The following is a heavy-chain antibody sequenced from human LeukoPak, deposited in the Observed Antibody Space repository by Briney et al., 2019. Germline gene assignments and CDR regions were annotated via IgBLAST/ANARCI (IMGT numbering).Heavy chain of an antibody. V-gene: IGHV1-69*05. D-gene: IGHD3-10*01. CDR1: GGTFSSYA. Sequence: SVKVSCKASGGTFSSYAISWVRQAPGQGLEWMGGIIPIFGTANYAQRFQGRVTITTDESTSTAYMELSSLRSEDTAVYYCARDYYGSGSSLDPWGQGTLVTVSS. CDR3: ARDYYGSGSSLDP. CDR2: IIPIFGTA. J-gene: IGHJ5*02.